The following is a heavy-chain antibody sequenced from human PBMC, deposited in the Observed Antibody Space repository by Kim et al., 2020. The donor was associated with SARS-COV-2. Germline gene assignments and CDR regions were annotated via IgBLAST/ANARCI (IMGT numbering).Heavy chain of an antibody. J-gene: IGHJ6*02. CDR3: ARDLIAARPYYYYGMDV. D-gene: IGHD6-6*01. V-gene: IGHV3-21*01. Sequence: VKGRLTISRENAKTSLYLQMNSLRAGDTAVYYCARDLIAARPYYYYGMDVWGQGTTVTVSS.